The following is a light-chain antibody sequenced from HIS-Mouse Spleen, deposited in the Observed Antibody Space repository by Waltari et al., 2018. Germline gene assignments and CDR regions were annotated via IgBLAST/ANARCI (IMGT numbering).Light chain of an antibody. J-gene: IGLJ3*02. Sequence: QSALTQPRSVSGAPGQSVTISCTGTSSDVGGYNLVSWYHQHPGKAPKLMIYDVSKRPSGVPDRFSGSKSGNTASLTISGLQAEDEADYYCCSYAGSYTWVFGGGTKLTVL. CDR1: SSDVGGYNL. CDR2: DVS. V-gene: IGLV2-11*01. CDR3: CSYAGSYTWV.